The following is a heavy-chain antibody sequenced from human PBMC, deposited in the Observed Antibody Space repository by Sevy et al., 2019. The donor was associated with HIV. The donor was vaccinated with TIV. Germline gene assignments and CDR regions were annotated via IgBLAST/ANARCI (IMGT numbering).Heavy chain of an antibody. J-gene: IGHJ6*02. CDR1: GGSISSGGYY. CDR2: IYYSGST. V-gene: IGHV4-31*03. CDR3: ARSKRYCSSTSCYSLYGMYV. Sequence: SETLSLTCTVSGGSISSGGYYWSWIRQHPGKGLEWIGYIYYSGSTYYNPSLKSRVTISVDTSKNQFSLKLSSLTAADTAVYYRARSKRYCSSTSCYSLYGMYVWGQGTTVTVSS. D-gene: IGHD2-2*01.